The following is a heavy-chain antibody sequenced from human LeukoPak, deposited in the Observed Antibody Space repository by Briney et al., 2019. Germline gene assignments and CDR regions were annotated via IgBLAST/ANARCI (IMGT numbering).Heavy chain of an antibody. CDR3: ARGISSMSYWTLDY. D-gene: IGHD1-26*01. V-gene: IGHV6-1*01. Sequence: SQTLSLTCAISGDSVSSNSPAWNWIRQSPSRGLEWLVRTYYRSKWNYDYAVCVRSRITINPDTSNNQFSLQLNSVTPEDTAVYYCARGISSMSYWTLDYWGQGTLVTVSS. CDR1: GDSVSSNSPA. CDR2: TYYRSKWNY. J-gene: IGHJ4*02.